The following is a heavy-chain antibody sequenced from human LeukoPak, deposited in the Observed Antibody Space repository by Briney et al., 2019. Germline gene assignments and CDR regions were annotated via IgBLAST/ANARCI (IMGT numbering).Heavy chain of an antibody. D-gene: IGHD2-15*01. Sequence: GGSLRLSCAASGFTFSGYGMHWVRQTPGKVLEWVSAISAGSDKTYYLASVKGRFTVSRDNSMNTLYLQMNSLRAEDTALNFCTSRDPCNRGNCYALSYWGQGTLVTVSS. CDR1: GFTFSGYG. V-gene: IGHV3-23*01. CDR2: ISAGSDKT. CDR3: TSRDPCNRGNCYALSY. J-gene: IGHJ4*02.